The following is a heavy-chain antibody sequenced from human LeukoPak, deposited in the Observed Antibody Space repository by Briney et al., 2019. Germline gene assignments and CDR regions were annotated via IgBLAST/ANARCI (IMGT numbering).Heavy chain of an antibody. CDR1: GGTFSSYA. J-gene: IGHJ4*02. CDR2: IIPIFGTA. V-gene: IGHV1-69*05. Sequence: GASVKVSCKASGGTFSSYAISWVRQAPGQGLEWMGGIIPIFGTANYAQKFQGRVTITTDESTSTAYMELSSLRSEDTAVYYCARDRTPLIHSSSAYSDYWGQGTLVTVSS. CDR3: ARDRTPLIHSSSAYSDY. D-gene: IGHD6-6*01.